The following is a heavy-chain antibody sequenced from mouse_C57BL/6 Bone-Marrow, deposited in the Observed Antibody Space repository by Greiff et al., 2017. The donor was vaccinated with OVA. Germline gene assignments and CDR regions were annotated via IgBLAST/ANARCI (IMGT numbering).Heavy chain of an antibody. J-gene: IGHJ1*03. CDR2: IDPNNGGT. CDR3: ARRFYYYGSSYGWYFDV. Sequence: EVQLQQSGPELVKPGASVKIPCKASGYTFTDYNMDWVKQSHGKSLEWIGDIDPNNGGTIYNQKFKGKATLTVDKSSSTAYMELRSLTSEDTAVYYCARRFYYYGSSYGWYFDVWGTGTTVTVSS. D-gene: IGHD1-1*01. V-gene: IGHV1-18*01. CDR1: GYTFTDYN.